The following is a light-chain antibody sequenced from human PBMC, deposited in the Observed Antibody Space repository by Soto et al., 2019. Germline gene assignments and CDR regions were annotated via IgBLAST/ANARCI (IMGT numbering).Light chain of an antibody. V-gene: IGLV2-14*03. CDR2: DVS. CDR3: SSYTSSSTPYV. CDR1: SSDVGRYNY. J-gene: IGLJ1*01. Sequence: QSALTQPASVSGSPGQSITISCTGTSSDVGRYNYVSWYQQYLGKAPKLMIYDVSNRPSGVSNRFSGSKSGNTASLTISGLQADDEADYYCSSYTSSSTPYVFGTGTKVTVL.